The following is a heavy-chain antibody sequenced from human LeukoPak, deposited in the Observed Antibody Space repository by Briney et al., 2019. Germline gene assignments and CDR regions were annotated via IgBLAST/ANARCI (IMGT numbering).Heavy chain of an antibody. D-gene: IGHD3-10*01. V-gene: IGHV3-23*01. CDR2: ISGSGGST. CDR1: GFTFSSYA. Sequence: PGGSLRLSCPASGFTFSSYAMNWVRQAPGKGLEWVSAISGSGGSTYYADSVKGRFTISRDNSKNTLYLQMNSLRAEDTAVYYCAKTDYYGSGPDYWGQGTLVTVSS. CDR3: AKTDYYGSGPDY. J-gene: IGHJ4*02.